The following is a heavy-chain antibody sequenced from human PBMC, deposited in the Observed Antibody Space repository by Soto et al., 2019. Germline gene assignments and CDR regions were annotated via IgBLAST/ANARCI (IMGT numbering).Heavy chain of an antibody. J-gene: IGHJ4*02. D-gene: IGHD6-6*01. CDR2: ISGSGGST. V-gene: IGHV3-23*01. CDR3: AKDKYSRPVADLTQTFDY. Sequence: CIRQPPGKGLEWVSAISGSGGSTYYADSVKGRFTISRDNSKNTLYLQMNSLRAEDTAVYYCAKDKYSRPVADLTQTFDYWGQGTLVTVSS.